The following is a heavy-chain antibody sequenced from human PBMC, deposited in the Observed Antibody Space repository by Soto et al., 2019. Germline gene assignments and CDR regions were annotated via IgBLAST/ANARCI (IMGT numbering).Heavy chain of an antibody. CDR2: ISSSGSTI. Sequence: GGSLRLSCAASGFTFSDYYMSWIRQAPGKGLEWVSYISSSGSTIYYADSVKGRFTISRDNAKNSLYLQMNSLRAEDTAVYYCARDLEGYDFCSGYYFPGYCGQGSLVAVSS. V-gene: IGHV3-11*01. D-gene: IGHD3-3*01. CDR1: GFTFSDYY. CDR3: ARDLEGYDFCSGYYFPGY. J-gene: IGHJ4*02.